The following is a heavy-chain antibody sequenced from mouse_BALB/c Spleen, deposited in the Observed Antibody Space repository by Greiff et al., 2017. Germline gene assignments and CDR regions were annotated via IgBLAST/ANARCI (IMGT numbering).Heavy chain of an antibody. CDR1: GYTFTDYW. V-gene: IGHV1-69*01. Sequence: QVQLQQPGAELVMPGASVKMSCKASGYTFTDYWMHWVKQRPGQGLEWIGAIDTSDSYTSYNQKFKGKATLTVDESSSTAYMQLSSLTSEDSAVYCCTIEYGYDYFDYWGQGTTVTVSS. CDR3: TIEYGYDYFDY. J-gene: IGHJ2*01. D-gene: IGHD2-2*01. CDR2: IDTSDSYT.